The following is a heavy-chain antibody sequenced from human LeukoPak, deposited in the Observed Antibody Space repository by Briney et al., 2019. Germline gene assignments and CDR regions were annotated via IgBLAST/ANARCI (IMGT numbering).Heavy chain of an antibody. CDR2: IIPILGIA. D-gene: IGHD3-10*01. V-gene: IGHV1-69*04. Sequence: SVKVSYKASGGTFSTYAISWVRQAPGQGLEWMGRIIPILGIANYAQKFQGRVTITADKSTSTAYMELSSLRSEDTAVYYCARAYGSGRRGFGFDPWGQGTLVTVSS. CDR3: ARAYGSGRRGFGFDP. CDR1: GGTFSTYA. J-gene: IGHJ5*02.